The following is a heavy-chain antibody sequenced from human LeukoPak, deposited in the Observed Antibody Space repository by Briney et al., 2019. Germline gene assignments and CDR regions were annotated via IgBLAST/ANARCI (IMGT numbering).Heavy chain of an antibody. D-gene: IGHD2-2*01. Sequence: GGSLRLSCAASGFTFSSHWMSWVRQAPGKGLEWVANIKQDATEQYYVESAKGRFTISRDNTKNSLYLQVNSLRAEDTAVYYCARFHYCSSTNCYPRHFDYWGQGTLVTVSS. CDR1: GFTFSSHW. J-gene: IGHJ4*02. V-gene: IGHV3-7*01. CDR3: ARFHYCSSTNCYPRHFDY. CDR2: IKQDATEQ.